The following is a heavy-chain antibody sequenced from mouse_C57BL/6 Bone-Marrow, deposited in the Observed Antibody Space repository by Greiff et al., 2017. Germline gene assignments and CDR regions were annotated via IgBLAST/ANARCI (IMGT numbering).Heavy chain of an antibody. CDR3: ARNSDLYYAKDY. D-gene: IGHD6-1*01. CDR1: GYTFTSYW. Sequence: QVQLQQSGAELVKPGASVKLSCKASGYTFTSYWMQWVKQRPGQGLEWIGEIDPSDSYTNYNQKFKGKATLTVDTSSSTAYMQLSSLTSADSAVYYCARNSDLYYAKDYWGQGTSVTVSS. V-gene: IGHV1-50*01. J-gene: IGHJ4*01. CDR2: IDPSDSYT.